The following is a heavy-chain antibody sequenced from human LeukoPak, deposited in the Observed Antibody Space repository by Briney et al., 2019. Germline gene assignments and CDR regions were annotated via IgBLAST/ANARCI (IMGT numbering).Heavy chain of an antibody. J-gene: IGHJ3*01. D-gene: IGHD3-10*01. V-gene: IGHV3-66*01. CDR3: ANPLPFMVRGLQRICCFDV. CDR1: GFTVSSNY. CDR2: IYSGGST. Sequence: GGSLRLSCAASGFTVSSNYMSWVRQAPGKGLEWVSVIYSGGSTYYADSVKGRFTISRDNSKNTLYLQMNSLRAEDTAVYYCANPLPFMVRGLQRICCFDVWGQGKM.